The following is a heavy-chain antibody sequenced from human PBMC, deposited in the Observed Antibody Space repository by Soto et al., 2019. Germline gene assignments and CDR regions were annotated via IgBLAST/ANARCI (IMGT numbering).Heavy chain of an antibody. V-gene: IGHV1-46*03. D-gene: IGHD3-22*01. J-gene: IGHJ5*02. Sequence: VKVSCKASGYTFTSYYMHWVRQAPGQGLEWLGIINPSGGSTSYAQKFQGRVTMTRDTSTSTVYMELSSLRSEDTAVYYCAREGYYDSSGYINWFDPWGQGTLVTVS. CDR1: GYTFTSYY. CDR2: INPSGGST. CDR3: AREGYYDSSGYINWFDP.